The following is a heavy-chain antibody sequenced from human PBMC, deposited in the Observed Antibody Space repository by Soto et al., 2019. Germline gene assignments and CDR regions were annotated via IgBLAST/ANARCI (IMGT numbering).Heavy chain of an antibody. CDR1: GFTFTTYA. V-gene: IGHV3-23*01. J-gene: IGHJ4*02. Sequence: EVQLLESGGGLVQPGGSLRLSCAASGFTFTTYAMSWVRQAPGKGLEWVSGTSGSGGTTHYTDSVKGRFTISRDNSKNTQYLQMNSLRAEDTAVYYCATARITIFGVTPDFDYWGQGTLVTVSS. D-gene: IGHD3-3*01. CDR3: ATARITIFGVTPDFDY. CDR2: TSGSGGTT.